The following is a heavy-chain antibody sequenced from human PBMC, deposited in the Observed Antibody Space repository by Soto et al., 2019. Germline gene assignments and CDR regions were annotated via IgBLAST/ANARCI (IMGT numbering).Heavy chain of an antibody. CDR1: GFTFSSYS. Sequence: EVQLVESGGGLVQPGGSLRLSCAASGFTFSSYSMNWVRQAPGKGLEWVSYISSSSTIYYADSVKGRFTISRDNAKNSLYLQMNSLRAEDTAVYYCAREPVDTAMVFVHWGQGTLVTVSS. CDR3: AREPVDTAMVFVH. J-gene: IGHJ4*02. V-gene: IGHV3-48*01. CDR2: ISSSSTI. D-gene: IGHD5-18*01.